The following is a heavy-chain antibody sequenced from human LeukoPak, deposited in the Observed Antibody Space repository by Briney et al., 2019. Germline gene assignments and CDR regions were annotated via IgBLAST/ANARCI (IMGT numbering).Heavy chain of an antibody. CDR3: ARVRQQLVRDYYYMDV. Sequence: SETLSLTCAVSGGSINNYYWSWIRQPPGKGLEWIGYIYTSGSTNYNPSLKSRVTMSVDTSKNQFSMKLSSVTAADPAVYYCARVRQQLVRDYYYMDVWGKGTTVTVSS. CDR2: IYTSGST. CDR1: GGSINNYY. J-gene: IGHJ6*03. V-gene: IGHV4-4*07. D-gene: IGHD6-13*01.